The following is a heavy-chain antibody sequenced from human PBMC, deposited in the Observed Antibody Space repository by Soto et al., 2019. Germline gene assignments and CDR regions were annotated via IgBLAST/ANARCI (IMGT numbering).Heavy chain of an antibody. D-gene: IGHD2-2*01. J-gene: IGHJ6*02. Sequence: SETLSLTCTVSGGSISSYYWSWIRQPPGKGLEWIGYIYYSGSTNYNPSLKSRVTISVDTSKNQFSLKLSSVTAADTAVYYCATEAISHLRVGYGMDVWGPGTTVTVSS. CDR3: ATEAISHLRVGYGMDV. V-gene: IGHV4-59*01. CDR1: GGSISSYY. CDR2: IYYSGST.